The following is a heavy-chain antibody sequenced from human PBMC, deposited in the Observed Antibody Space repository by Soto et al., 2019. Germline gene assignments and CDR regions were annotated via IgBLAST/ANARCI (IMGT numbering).Heavy chain of an antibody. CDR1: GGSISSYY. CDR2: IYYSGST. V-gene: IGHV4-59*01. J-gene: IGHJ6*03. CDR3: AREAVAAHRKDYYYYMDV. Sequence: SETLSLTCTVSGGSISSYYWSWIRQPPGKGLEWIGYIYYSGSTNYNPSLKSRVTISVDTSKNQFSLKLSSVTAADTAVYYCAREAVAAHRKDYYYYMDVWGKGTTVTVSS. D-gene: IGHD6-19*01.